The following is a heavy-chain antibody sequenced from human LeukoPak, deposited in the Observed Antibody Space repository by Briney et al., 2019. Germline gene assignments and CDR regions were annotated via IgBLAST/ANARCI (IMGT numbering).Heavy chain of an antibody. CDR3: ARGAWTAYYFDY. CDR1: GFSFSDYW. D-gene: IGHD3/OR15-3a*01. CDR2: IKGDGIST. Sequence: PGGSLRISCAASGFSFSDYWIHWVRQAPGKGLVWVSRIKGDGISTNYADSVKGRFTISRDNAKNTVYLQMNSLGAEDSAIYYCARGAWTAYYFDYWGQGTLVTVSS. J-gene: IGHJ4*02. V-gene: IGHV3-74*01.